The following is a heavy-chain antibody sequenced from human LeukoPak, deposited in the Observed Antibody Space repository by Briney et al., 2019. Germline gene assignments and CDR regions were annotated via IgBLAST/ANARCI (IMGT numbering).Heavy chain of an antibody. D-gene: IGHD5-18*01. V-gene: IGHV4-34*01. Sequence: SETLSLTCAVYGGSFSGYYWSWIRQPPGKGLEWIGEINHSGSTNYNPSLKSRVTISVDTSKNQFSLKLSSVTAADTAVYYCARGFARGNSYGYPTYFDYWGQGTLVTVSS. CDR1: GGSFSGYY. CDR2: INHSGST. CDR3: ARGFARGNSYGYPTYFDY. J-gene: IGHJ4*02.